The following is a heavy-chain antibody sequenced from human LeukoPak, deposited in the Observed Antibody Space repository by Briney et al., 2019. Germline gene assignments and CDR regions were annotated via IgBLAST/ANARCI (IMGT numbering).Heavy chain of an antibody. J-gene: IGHJ6*03. CDR3: AKEGASGSYYPYYMDV. CDR2: IRYERNSK. Sequence: GGSLRLSCAASGFTFSSYGMHWVRQAPDKGLEWVAFIRYERNSKYYADSVKGRFTISKDNSKNTLYLQMDSLRPEDTAVYYCAKEGASGSYYPYYMDVWGKGTTVTISS. CDR1: GFTFSSYG. D-gene: IGHD3-10*01. V-gene: IGHV3-30*02.